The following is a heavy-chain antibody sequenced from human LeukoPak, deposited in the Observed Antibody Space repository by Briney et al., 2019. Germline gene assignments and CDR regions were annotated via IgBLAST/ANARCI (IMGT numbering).Heavy chain of an antibody. CDR3: ARSPGYSSSWYVYYFDY. CDR1: GYTFSNYG. CDR2: ISGYNGNT. V-gene: IGHV1-18*01. Sequence: ASVKVSCKAFGYTFSNYGISWVRQAPGQGLEWMGWISGYNGNTKYAQKVQDRVTMTTETSTSTAYMELRSLRSDDTAVYYCARSPGYSSSWYVYYFDYWGQGTLVTVSS. D-gene: IGHD6-13*01. J-gene: IGHJ4*02.